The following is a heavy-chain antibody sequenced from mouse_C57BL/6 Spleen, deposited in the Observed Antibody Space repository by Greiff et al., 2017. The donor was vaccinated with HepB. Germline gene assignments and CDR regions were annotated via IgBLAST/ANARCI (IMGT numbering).Heavy chain of an antibody. D-gene: IGHD3-1*01. V-gene: IGHV1-50*01. CDR1: GYTFTSYW. CDR3: ARGQLGDFAY. CDR2: IDPSDSYT. Sequence: VQLQQPGAELVKPGASVKLSCKASGYTFTSYWMQWVKQRPGQGLEWIGEIDPSDSYTNYNQKFKGKATLTVDTSSSTAYMQLSSLTSEDSAVYYCARGQLGDFAYWGQGTLVTVSA. J-gene: IGHJ3*01.